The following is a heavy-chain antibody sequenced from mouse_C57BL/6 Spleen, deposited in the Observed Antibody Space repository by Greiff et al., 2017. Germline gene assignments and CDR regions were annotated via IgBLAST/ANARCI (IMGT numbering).Heavy chain of an antibody. CDR3: ASPYSYGEAMDY. Sequence: QVQLQQSGPELVKPGASVKISCKASGYAFSSSWMNWVKQRPGKGLEWIGRIYPGDGDTNYNGKFKGKATLTADKSSSTAYMQLSSLTSEDSAVYFGASPYSYGEAMDYWGQGTSVTVSS. CDR2: IYPGDGDT. J-gene: IGHJ4*01. D-gene: IGHD2-12*01. CDR1: GYAFSSSW. V-gene: IGHV1-82*01.